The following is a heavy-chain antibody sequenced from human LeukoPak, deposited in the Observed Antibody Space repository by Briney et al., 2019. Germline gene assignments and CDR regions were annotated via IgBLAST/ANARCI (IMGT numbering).Heavy chain of an antibody. J-gene: IGHJ5*02. CDR1: GYTSPDYY. V-gene: IGHV1-2*02. CDR3: ARSPGGICHSCNWFDA. D-gene: IGHD1-14*01. CDR2: VNPNTGGT. Sequence: ASVKVSCKTSGYTSPDYYIHWVRQAPGQGLEWMGWVNPNTGGTNYEQKFQGRVTMTWDTSIRTAYMEVSSLRSDDTVVYYCARSPGGICHSCNWFDAWGQGTVVTVSS.